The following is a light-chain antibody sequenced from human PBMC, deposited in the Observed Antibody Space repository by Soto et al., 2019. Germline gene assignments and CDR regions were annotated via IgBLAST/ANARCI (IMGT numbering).Light chain of an antibody. CDR2: WAS. CDR1: QSVLYSADNKNY. V-gene: IGKV4-1*01. J-gene: IGKJ4*01. CDR3: QQYYGTPLT. Sequence: DIVMTQSPDSLAVFLGERATINCKSSQSVLYSADNKNYLTWYQQKPGQPPKLLIYWASIRESGVPDRFSGSGSGTDFTLTISSLQAEDVAVYYCQQYYGTPLTFGGGTKVEIK.